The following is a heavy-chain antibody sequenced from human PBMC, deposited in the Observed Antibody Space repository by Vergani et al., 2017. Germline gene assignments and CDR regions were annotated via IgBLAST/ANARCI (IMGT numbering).Heavy chain of an antibody. J-gene: IGHJ4*02. CDR3: ARGDYGILTGYRY. Sequence: QVQVVQSGAEVKKSGASVKVSCKTSGYTFSNYYMHWVRQAPGQGLEWMGIINPSGGHTNYAQKFQGRVTMTRDTSTSTVYMELSSLRSEDTAIYYCARGDYGILTGYRYWVQGTLVTVPA. CDR1: GYTFSNYY. D-gene: IGHD3-9*01. V-gene: IGHV1-46*03. CDR2: INPSGGHT.